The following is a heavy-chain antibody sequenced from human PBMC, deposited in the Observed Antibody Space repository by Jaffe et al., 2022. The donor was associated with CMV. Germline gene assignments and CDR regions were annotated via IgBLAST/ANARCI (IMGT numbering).Heavy chain of an antibody. J-gene: IGHJ6*03. CDR2: ISSNGGST. V-gene: IGHV3-64D*06. CDR1: GFTFSSYA. D-gene: IGHD2-15*01. Sequence: EVQLVESGGGLVQPGGSLRLSCSASGFTFSSYAMHWVRQAPGKGLEYVSAISSNGGSTYYADSVKGRFTISRDNSKNTLYLQMSSLRAEDTAVYYCVKDLSVGYCSGGSCSPYYYYYMDVWGKGTTVTVSS. CDR3: VKDLSVGYCSGGSCSPYYYYYMDV.